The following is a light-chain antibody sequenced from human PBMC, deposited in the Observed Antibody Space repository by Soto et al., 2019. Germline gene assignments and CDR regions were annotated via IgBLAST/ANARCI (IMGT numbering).Light chain of an antibody. CDR2: DAS. Sequence: DIQMTQSPSTLSASVGDRVTITCRANQNVNKWLAWYQQKPGEAPTVLIYDASTLKGGVPPRFSGSGSGTELPITVRGLQPDDFAFCYCQQSTSYSFTFGPGTTVEI. V-gene: IGKV1-5*01. J-gene: IGKJ3*01. CDR3: QQSTSYSFT. CDR1: QNVNKW.